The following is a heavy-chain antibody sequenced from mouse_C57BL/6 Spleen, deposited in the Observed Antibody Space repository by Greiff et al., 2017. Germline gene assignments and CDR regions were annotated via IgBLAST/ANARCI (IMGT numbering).Heavy chain of an antibody. V-gene: IGHV1-64*01. CDR1: GYTFTSYW. D-gene: IGHD1-1*01. CDR2: IHPNSGST. J-gene: IGHJ2*01. CDR3: AREMTTVVARIYFDY. Sequence: QVQLQQPGAELVKPGASVTLSCKASGYTFTSYWMHWVKQRHGQGLEWIGMIHPNSGSTNYNEKFKSKATQTVDKSSSTAYMQISSLTSEDSAVYYCAREMTTVVARIYFDYCAQGTTLTISS.